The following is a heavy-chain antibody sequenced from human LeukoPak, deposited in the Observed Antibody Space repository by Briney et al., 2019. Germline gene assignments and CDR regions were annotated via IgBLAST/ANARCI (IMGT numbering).Heavy chain of an antibody. CDR1: GFTFSSYA. V-gene: IGHV3-23*01. CDR3: AKEPSYCTNGVCYSRVFDR. D-gene: IGHD2-8*01. J-gene: IGHJ5*02. Sequence: GGSLRLSCAASGFTFSSYAMSWVRQASGKGLEWVSAISGSGGGTYYADSVKGRFTISRDNSKNTLYLQMSSLRAEDTAVYYCAKEPSYCTNGVCYSRVFDRWGQGTLVTVSS. CDR2: ISGSGGGT.